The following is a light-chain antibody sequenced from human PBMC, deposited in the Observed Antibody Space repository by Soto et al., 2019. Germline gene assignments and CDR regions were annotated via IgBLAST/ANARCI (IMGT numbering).Light chain of an antibody. J-gene: IGLJ3*02. CDR1: SGSVSTSYY. V-gene: IGLV8-61*01. Sequence: QTVVTQEPSFSVSPGGTVTLTCGLSSGSVSTSYYPSWYQQTPGQAPRTLIYSTNTRSSGVPDRFSGSILGNKAALTITGAQADDESDYYCVLYMGSGPSHGVFGGGTKLTVL. CDR3: VLYMGSGPSHGV. CDR2: STN.